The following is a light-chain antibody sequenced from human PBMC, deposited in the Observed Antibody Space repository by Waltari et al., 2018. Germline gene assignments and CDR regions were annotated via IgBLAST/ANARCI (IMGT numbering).Light chain of an antibody. CDR2: EVS. CDR1: SSDVGGSHS. J-gene: IGLJ3*02. V-gene: IGLV2-14*01. Sequence: QSALTQPASVSGSPGQSITISCPATSSDVGGSHSASWYQQHPGKAPQLMIYEVSNRPSGVSNRFSGSKSGNTASLTFSGLQAEDEADYYCASYTSSDSWVFGGGTKLTVL. CDR3: ASYTSSDSWV.